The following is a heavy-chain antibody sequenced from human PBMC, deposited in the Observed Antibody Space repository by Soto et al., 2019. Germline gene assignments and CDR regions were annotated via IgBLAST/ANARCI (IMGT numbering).Heavy chain of an antibody. V-gene: IGHV4-4*02. J-gene: IGHJ5*02. CDR1: GDSISSSNW. CDR2: ISHSGSA. D-gene: IGHD3-10*01. CDR3: ARARMGTLFRGFNWVGP. Sequence: QVQLRESGPGLVKPSGTLSLTCAVSGDSISSSNWWSWVRQPPGKGLEWIGEISHSGSANYNTSLTSRLTMSVDKSKHQFSLNPTSVTAADTAVYYCARARMGTLFRGFNWVGPWGPGTLVTISS.